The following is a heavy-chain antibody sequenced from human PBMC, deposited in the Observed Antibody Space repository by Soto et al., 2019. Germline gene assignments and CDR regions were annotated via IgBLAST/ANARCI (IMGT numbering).Heavy chain of an antibody. Sequence: VGSLRLSCAASGFTFSSYGMHWVRQAPGKGLEWVAVISYDGSNKYYADSVKGRFTISRDNSKNTLYLQMNSLRAEDTAVYYCAKGIYTIFGPDYWGQGTLVTVSS. CDR3: AKGIYTIFGPDY. CDR1: GFTFSSYG. D-gene: IGHD3-3*01. J-gene: IGHJ4*02. V-gene: IGHV3-30*18. CDR2: ISYDGSNK.